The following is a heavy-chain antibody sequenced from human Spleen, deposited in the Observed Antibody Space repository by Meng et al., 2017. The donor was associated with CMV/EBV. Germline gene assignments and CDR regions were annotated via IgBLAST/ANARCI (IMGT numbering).Heavy chain of an antibody. CDR1: RDTFNSYT. CDR3: ARVQSGSGYCLDI. CDR2: IIPGLGTT. V-gene: IGHV1-69*16. Sequence: VKVSCKASRDTFNSYTISWVRQAPGQGLEWMGGIIPGLGTTKNAQKFQGRITVTTDESTSTVYMELNSLRSDDTAVYYCARVQSGSGYCLDIWGQGTMVTVSS. D-gene: IGHD3-3*01. J-gene: IGHJ3*02.